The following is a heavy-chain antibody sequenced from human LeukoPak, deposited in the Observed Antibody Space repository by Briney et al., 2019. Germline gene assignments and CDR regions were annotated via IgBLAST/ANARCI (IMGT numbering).Heavy chain of an antibody. CDR3: ARDFDYGDQDH. V-gene: IGHV3-11*06. Sequence: PGGSLRLSCAASGFTFSDYYMSWIRQAPGKGLEWVSSISSSSSYIYYADSVKGRFTISRDNAKNSLYLQMNSLRAEDTAVYYCARDFDYGDQDHWGQGTLVTVSS. CDR2: ISSSSSYI. CDR1: GFTFSDYY. J-gene: IGHJ4*02. D-gene: IGHD4-17*01.